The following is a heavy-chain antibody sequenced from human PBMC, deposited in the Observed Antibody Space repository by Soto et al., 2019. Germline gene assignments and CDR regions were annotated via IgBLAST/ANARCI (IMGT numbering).Heavy chain of an antibody. CDR1: GFTFSSYW. Sequence: PGGSLRLSCAASGFTFSSYWMSWVRQAPGKGLECVANIKQDGSEKYYVDSVKGRFTISRDNAKNSLYLQMSSLRAEDTAVYYCARRGGDYGIVYGVRWGQGTLVTVSS. CDR2: IKQDGSEK. J-gene: IGHJ4*02. D-gene: IGHD4-17*01. V-gene: IGHV3-7*05. CDR3: ARRGGDYGIVYGVR.